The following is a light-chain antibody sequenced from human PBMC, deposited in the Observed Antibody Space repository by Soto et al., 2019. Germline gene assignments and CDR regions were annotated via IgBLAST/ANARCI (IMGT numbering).Light chain of an antibody. V-gene: IGKV3-15*01. CDR2: GAS. CDR3: QQYNNWPYT. CDR1: QSVSSN. J-gene: IGKJ2*01. Sequence: EIVMTQSPATLAVSPGERAALSCRASQSVSSNFAWYQQKPGQAPRLLIYGASSRATGTPARFSGSGSGTEFNLTISSLQSESFVVYYCQQYNNWPYTFGLGTKLEMK.